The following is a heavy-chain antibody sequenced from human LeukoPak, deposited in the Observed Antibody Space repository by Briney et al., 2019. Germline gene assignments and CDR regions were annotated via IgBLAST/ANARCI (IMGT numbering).Heavy chain of an antibody. J-gene: IGHJ4*02. CDR3: ARRSGIAVAGAFDY. V-gene: IGHV3-23*01. D-gene: IGHD6-19*01. CDR1: GFTFTNYW. CDR2: ISGSGDST. Sequence: GGSLRLSCAASGFTFTNYWMSWVRQAPGKGLEWISGISGSGDSTYYADSVKGRFTISRDNSKNTLYLQMNSLRAEDTAVYYCARRSGIAVAGAFDYWGQGTLVTVSS.